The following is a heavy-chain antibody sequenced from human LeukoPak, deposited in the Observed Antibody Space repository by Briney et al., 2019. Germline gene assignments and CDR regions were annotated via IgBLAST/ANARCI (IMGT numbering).Heavy chain of an antibody. J-gene: IGHJ3*02. Sequence: GGSLRLPCAASGFTFDDYAMHWVRQAPGKGLERVTGIGWNSGNIGYADSVKGRFTISRDNAKTSLYLQMNSLRAEDTALYYCAKDATYDVWDAFDIWGQGTMVTVSS. CDR2: IGWNSGNI. CDR3: AKDATYDVWDAFDI. CDR1: GFTFDDYA. V-gene: IGHV3-9*01. D-gene: IGHD3-3*01.